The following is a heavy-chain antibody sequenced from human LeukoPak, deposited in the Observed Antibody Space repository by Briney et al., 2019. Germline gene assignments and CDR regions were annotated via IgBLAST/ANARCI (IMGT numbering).Heavy chain of an antibody. CDR1: GYIFTSYG. V-gene: IGHV1-18*01. J-gene: IGHJ4*02. D-gene: IGHD2-15*01. Sequence: VASVKVSCKASGYIFTSYGLTWVRQAPGQGLEWMGWISTYNGNTNYAQKLQGRVSMTTDTSTSTAYMELRSLRSDDTAVYYCARSALGYCSGGSCYGYLDYWGQGTLVTVSS. CDR2: ISTYNGNT. CDR3: ARSALGYCSGGSCYGYLDY.